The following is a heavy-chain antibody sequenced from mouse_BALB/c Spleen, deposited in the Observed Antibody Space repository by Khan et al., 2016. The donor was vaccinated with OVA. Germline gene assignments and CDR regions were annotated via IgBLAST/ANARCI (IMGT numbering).Heavy chain of an antibody. Sequence: EVELVESGGGLVQPGGSRKLSCAASGFTFSSFGMHWVRQAPEKGLEWVAYISSDSSTIYYADTVKGRFTISRDNPKNTLFLQMTSLRSEDTAMYYCARSRYDLWYFEVWGAGTTVTVSS. J-gene: IGHJ1*01. CDR3: ARSRYDLWYFEV. CDR2: ISSDSSTI. CDR1: GFTFSSFG. D-gene: IGHD2-14*01. V-gene: IGHV5-17*02.